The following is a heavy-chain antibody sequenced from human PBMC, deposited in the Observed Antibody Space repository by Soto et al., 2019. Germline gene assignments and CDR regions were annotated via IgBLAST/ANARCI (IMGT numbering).Heavy chain of an antibody. Sequence: PSETLSLTCAVSGGSISSSNWWSWVRQPPGKGLEWIGEIYHSGSTNYNPSLKSRVTISVDKSKNQFSLKLSSVTAADTAVYYCARGLGWFGESPRCYFDYWGQGTLVTVSS. V-gene: IGHV4-4*02. CDR1: GGSISSSNW. D-gene: IGHD3-10*01. CDR3: ARGLGWFGESPRCYFDY. J-gene: IGHJ4*02. CDR2: IYHSGST.